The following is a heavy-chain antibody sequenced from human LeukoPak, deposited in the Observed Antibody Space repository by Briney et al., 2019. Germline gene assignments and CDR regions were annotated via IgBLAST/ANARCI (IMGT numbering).Heavy chain of an antibody. Sequence: GGSLRLSCAASGFTFSDYYMSWIRQAPGKGLEWVSYISISGSTIYYADSVKGRFTISRDNAKNSLYLQMNSLRAEDTAVYYCARDYTYSTGGTYYDRFDYWGQGTLVTVSS. CDR1: GFTFSDYY. J-gene: IGHJ4*02. CDR2: ISISGSTI. D-gene: IGHD2-15*01. CDR3: ARDYTYSTGGTYYDRFDY. V-gene: IGHV3-11*04.